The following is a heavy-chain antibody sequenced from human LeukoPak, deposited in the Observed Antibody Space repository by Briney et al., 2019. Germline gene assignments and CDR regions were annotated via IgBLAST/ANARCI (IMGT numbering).Heavy chain of an antibody. CDR1: GFTFDDYA. J-gene: IGHJ3*02. V-gene: IGHV3-9*03. D-gene: IGHD3-10*01. Sequence: GRSLRLPCAASGFTFDDYAMHWVRQAPGKGLEWVSGISWNSGSIGYADSVKGRFTISRDNAKNSLYLQMNSLRAEDMALYYCAKSYYYGSGSPDDAFDIWGQGTMVTVSS. CDR3: AKSYYYGSGSPDDAFDI. CDR2: ISWNSGSI.